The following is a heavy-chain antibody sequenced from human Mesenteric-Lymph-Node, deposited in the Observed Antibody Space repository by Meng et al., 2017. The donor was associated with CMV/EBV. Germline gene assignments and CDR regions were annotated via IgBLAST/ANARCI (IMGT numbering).Heavy chain of an antibody. D-gene: IGHD5-12*01. Sequence: TFNSYGFNWVRQAPGQGLEWMGWISAYNGNTNYAQNLQGRVTMSTDASTSTVSMELRSLTSGDTARYYCTRVPASRYSGYGPSDYSDYWGQGTLVTVSS. CDR3: TRVPASRYSGYGPSDYSDY. CDR2: ISAYNGNT. V-gene: IGHV1-18*01. J-gene: IGHJ4*02. CDR1: TFNSYG.